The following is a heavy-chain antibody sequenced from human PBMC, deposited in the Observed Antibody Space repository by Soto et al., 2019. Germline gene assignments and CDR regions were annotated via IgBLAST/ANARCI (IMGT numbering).Heavy chain of an antibody. V-gene: IGHV5-51*01. CDR1: GYSFTSYW. D-gene: IGHD2-15*01. CDR3: ARPATAHYYYYGMDV. Sequence: GESLKISCKGSGYSFTSYWIGWVRQMPGKGLEWMGIIYPGDSDTRYSPSFQGQVTTSADKSISTAYLQWSSLKASDTAMYYCARPATAHYYYYGMDVWGQGTTVTVSS. J-gene: IGHJ6*02. CDR2: IYPGDSDT.